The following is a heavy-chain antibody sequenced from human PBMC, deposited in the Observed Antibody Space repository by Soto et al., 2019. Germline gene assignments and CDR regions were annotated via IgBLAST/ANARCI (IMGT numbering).Heavy chain of an antibody. Sequence: QVHLVQSGAEVKKPGSSVRVSCKTSGYTFSNYAISWVRQAPGQGLEWMGWINTGSGYTNYAHDRVTMTKDASTNTAYLEVTSLRSYDTAIYYCTRDRGCTTGADAYYWGQRTLVTVSS. CDR3: TRDRGCTTGADAYY. J-gene: IGHJ4*02. CDR1: GYTFSNYA. V-gene: IGHV1-18*01. CDR2: INTGSGYT. D-gene: IGHD2-8*01.